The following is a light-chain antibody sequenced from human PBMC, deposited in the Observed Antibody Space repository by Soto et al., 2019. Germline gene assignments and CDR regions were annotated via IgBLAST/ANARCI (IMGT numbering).Light chain of an antibody. J-gene: IGKJ5*01. CDR3: HQYNNGPPIT. CDR2: GAS. V-gene: IGKV3-15*01. CDR1: QSISSN. Sequence: IVLTQSPATLSVSPGERATLSCRASQSISSNLAWYQQKPGQAPRLLIYGASTRANGSPARYRGSGSGTEFTPIISSLLSEDFAVYYCHQYNNGPPITFGQGTRLEIK.